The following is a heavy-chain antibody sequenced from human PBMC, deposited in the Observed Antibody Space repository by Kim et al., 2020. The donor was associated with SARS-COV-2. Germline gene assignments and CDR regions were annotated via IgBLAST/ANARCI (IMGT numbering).Heavy chain of an antibody. Sequence: SETLSLTCTVSGGSISSSSYYWGWIRQPPGKGLERIGSIYYSGSTYYNPSLKSRVTISVDTSKNQSSLKLSSVTAADTAVYYCARQDRIAAAAIDYWGQGTLVTVSS. D-gene: IGHD6-13*01. CDR1: GGSISSSSYY. CDR2: IYYSGST. CDR3: ARQDRIAAAAIDY. V-gene: IGHV4-39*01. J-gene: IGHJ4*02.